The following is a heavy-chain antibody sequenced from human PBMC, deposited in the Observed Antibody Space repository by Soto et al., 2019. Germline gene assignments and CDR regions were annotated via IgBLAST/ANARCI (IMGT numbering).Heavy chain of an antibody. CDR2: ISYDGSNK. J-gene: IGHJ6*02. D-gene: IGHD6-19*01. Sequence: GGSLRLSCAASGFTFSSYAMHWVRQAPGKGLEWVAVISYDGSNKYYADSVKGRFTISRDNSKNTLNLQMNSLRAEDTAVYYCARTAVAGTDYYYGMDVWGQGTTVTVSS. CDR1: GFTFSSYA. V-gene: IGHV3-30-3*01. CDR3: ARTAVAGTDYYYGMDV.